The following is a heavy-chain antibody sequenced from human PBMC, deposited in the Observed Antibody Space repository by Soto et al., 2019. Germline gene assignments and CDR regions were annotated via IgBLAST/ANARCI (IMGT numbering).Heavy chain of an antibody. D-gene: IGHD3-22*01. CDR1: GFTFSSYA. CDR2: ISGSGGST. V-gene: IGHV3-23*01. J-gene: IGHJ4*02. Sequence: EVQLLESGGGLVQPGGSLRLSCAASGFTFSSYAMSWVRQAPGKGLEWVSAISGSGGSTYYADSVKGRFTISRDNSKNRLYLQMNSLRAEDTAVYYCAKDCPYYYDSSGYLFEYFDYWGQGTLVTVSS. CDR3: AKDCPYYYDSSGYLFEYFDY.